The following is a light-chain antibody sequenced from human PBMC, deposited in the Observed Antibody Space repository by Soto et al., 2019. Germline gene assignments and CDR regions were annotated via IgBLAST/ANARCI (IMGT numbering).Light chain of an antibody. CDR3: ASYGGSNNFV. J-gene: IGLJ1*01. V-gene: IGLV2-8*01. CDR2: EVT. Sequence: QAVVTQPPSASGSPGQSVTISCTGTSSDVGGYSFVSWYQHHPGKAPKLMIYEVTKRPSGVPDRFSGSKSGNTASLTVSGLQADDEADYYCASYGGSNNFVFGTGTKLTVL. CDR1: SSDVGGYSF.